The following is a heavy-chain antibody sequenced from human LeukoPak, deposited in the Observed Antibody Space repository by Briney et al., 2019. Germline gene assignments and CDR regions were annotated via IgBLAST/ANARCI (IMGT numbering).Heavy chain of an antibody. V-gene: IGHV4-61*02. J-gene: IGHJ4*02. CDR3: ARGSHRHSYGDY. D-gene: IGHD5-18*01. Sequence: PSETLSLTCTVSGGFISSGSYYWSWIRQPAGKGLEWIGRIYTSGSTNYNPSLKSRVTISVDTSKNQFSLKLSSVTAADTAVYYCARGSHRHSYGDYWGQGTLVTVSS. CDR2: IYTSGST. CDR1: GGFISSGSYY.